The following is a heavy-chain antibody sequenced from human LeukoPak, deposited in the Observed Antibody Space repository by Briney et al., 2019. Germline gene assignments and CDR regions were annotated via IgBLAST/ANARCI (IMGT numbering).Heavy chain of an antibody. J-gene: IGHJ6*03. CDR2: IYDSGST. CDR3: ARADDYGSGSYVYMDV. CDR1: GGPISSYY. Sequence: SETLSLTCTVSGGPISSYYWSWIRQSPGKGLEWIGYIYDSGSTKYNPSLKSRVTISVDTSKKQVSLKVSSVTAADTAVYYCARADDYGSGSYVYMDVWGKGTTVTVSS. D-gene: IGHD3-10*01. V-gene: IGHV4-59*01.